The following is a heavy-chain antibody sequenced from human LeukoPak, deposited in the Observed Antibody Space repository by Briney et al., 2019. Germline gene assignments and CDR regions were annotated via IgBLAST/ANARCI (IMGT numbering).Heavy chain of an antibody. CDR1: GFTFSSYS. J-gene: IGHJ4*02. V-gene: IGHV3-48*04. Sequence: GGSLRLSCAASGFTFSSYSLNWVRQAPGKGLEWISYITSSSSSIYYADSVKGRFTISRDNAKNSLYLQMNSLRAEDTAMYYCARDYCSGGRCYSVDYWGQGTLVTVSS. CDR2: ITSSSSSI. CDR3: ARDYCSGGRCYSVDY. D-gene: IGHD2-15*01.